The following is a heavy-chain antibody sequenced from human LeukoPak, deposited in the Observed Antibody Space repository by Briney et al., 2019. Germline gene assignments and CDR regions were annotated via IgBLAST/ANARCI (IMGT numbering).Heavy chain of an antibody. CDR1: GFTFSSDV. J-gene: IGHJ4*02. Sequence: PGGSLRLSCAASGFTFSSDVMSWVRQAPGKGLEWVSALSGSGSTTYYADSVKGRFTISRDNSKNTLFLEMNSLRVEDTAVYYCAKAGYSSSWPLDYWGQGTLVTVSS. V-gene: IGHV3-23*01. CDR2: LSGSGSTT. D-gene: IGHD6-13*01. CDR3: AKAGYSSSWPLDY.